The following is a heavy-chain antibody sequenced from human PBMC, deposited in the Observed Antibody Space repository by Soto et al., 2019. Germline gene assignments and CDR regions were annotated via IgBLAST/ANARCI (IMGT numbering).Heavy chain of an antibody. J-gene: IGHJ4*02. CDR1: GGSISSGGYY. CDR2: IYYSGST. Sequence: QVQLQESGPGLVKPSQTLSLTCTVSGGSISSGGYYWSWIRQHPGKGLEGIGYIYYSGSTYYNPSLKSRVTISVDTFKNQFSLKMSSVTAADTAVYYCARDRAGALYFDYWSQGTLVTVSS. D-gene: IGHD6-13*01. V-gene: IGHV4-31*03. CDR3: ARDRAGALYFDY.